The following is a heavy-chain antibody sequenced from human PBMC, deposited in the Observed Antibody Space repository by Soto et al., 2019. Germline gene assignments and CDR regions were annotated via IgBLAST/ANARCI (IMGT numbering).Heavy chain of an antibody. CDR3: ARLSSGSGSYYRNYYYYMDV. CDR1: GGSIGSSSYY. CDR2: IYYSGST. V-gene: IGHV4-39*01. D-gene: IGHD3-10*01. Sequence: SETLSLTYTVSGGSIGSSSYYWGWIRQPPGKGLEWIGSIYYSGSTYYNPSLKSRVTISVDTSKNQFSLKLSSVTAADTAVYYCARLSSGSGSYYRNYYYYMDVWGNGTTVTVSS. J-gene: IGHJ6*03.